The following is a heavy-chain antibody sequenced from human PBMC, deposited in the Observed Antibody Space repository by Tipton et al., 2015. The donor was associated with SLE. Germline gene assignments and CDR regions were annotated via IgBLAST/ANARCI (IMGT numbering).Heavy chain of an antibody. CDR1: GGSFSGYY. Sequence: TLSLTCAVYGGSFSGYYWSWIRQPPGKGLEWIGEISHSGGTNYNPSLKSRVIISVDTSKNQFSLRLSSLTAADTAVYYCARETTVVTDWGQGTLVTVSS. CDR3: ARETTVVTD. J-gene: IGHJ4*02. CDR2: ISHSGGT. V-gene: IGHV4-34*01. D-gene: IGHD4-23*01.